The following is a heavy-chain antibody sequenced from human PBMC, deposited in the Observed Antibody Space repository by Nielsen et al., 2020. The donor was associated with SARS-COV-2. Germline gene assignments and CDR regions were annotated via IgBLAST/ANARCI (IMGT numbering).Heavy chain of an antibody. Sequence: GESLKISCAASGFTFTSYEMNWVRQAPGKGLEWVSYISSSGSTIYYADSVKGRFTISRDNAKNSLYLQMNSLRAEDTAVYYCARSTVGRAFDIWGQGTMVTVSS. CDR2: ISSSGSTI. D-gene: IGHD1-26*01. CDR1: GFTFTSYE. J-gene: IGHJ3*02. CDR3: ARSTVGRAFDI. V-gene: IGHV3-48*03.